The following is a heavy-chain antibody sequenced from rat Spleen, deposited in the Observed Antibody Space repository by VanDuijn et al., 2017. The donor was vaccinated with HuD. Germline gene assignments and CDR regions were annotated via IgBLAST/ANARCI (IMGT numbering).Heavy chain of an antibody. D-gene: IGHD1-6*01. CDR3: TTFSDYATAPFAY. CDR1: GFIFSDYY. CDR2: ITNTGDSI. V-gene: IGHV5-20*01. J-gene: IGHJ3*01. Sequence: EVQLVESGGGLVQPGRSLKPSCTASGFIFSDYYVSWVRQAPTKGLEWVATITNTGDSIHYPDSVKGRFTISRDNGKRTLYLQMGSLRSEDTDTYFWTTFSDYATAPFAYWGRGALVTVSS.